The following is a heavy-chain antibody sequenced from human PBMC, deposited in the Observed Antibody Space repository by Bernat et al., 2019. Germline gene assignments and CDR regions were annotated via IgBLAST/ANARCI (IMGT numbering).Heavy chain of an antibody. J-gene: IGHJ4*02. V-gene: IGHV3-30-3*01. CDR1: GFTFSSYA. CDR2: ISYDGSNK. D-gene: IGHD6-13*01. CDR3: ARDFLGLWAAAADY. Sequence: QVQLVESGGGVVQPGRSLRLSCAASGFTFSSYAMHWVRQAPGKGLEGVAVISYDGSNKYYADSVKGRFTISRDNSKNTLYLQMNSLRAEDTAVYYCARDFLGLWAAAADYWGQGTLVTVSS.